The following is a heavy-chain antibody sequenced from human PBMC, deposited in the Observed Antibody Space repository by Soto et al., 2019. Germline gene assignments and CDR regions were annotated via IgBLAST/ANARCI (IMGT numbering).Heavy chain of an antibody. CDR2: ISSSSSTI. Sequence: PVGSQRLSCAASGFTFSSYSMNWVRQAPGKGLEWVSYISSSSSTIYYADSVKGRFTISRDNAKNSLYLQMNSLRAEDTAVYYCARDSYQLIFSGVSTHQMDVWGKGTTVTVS. CDR1: GFTFSSYS. V-gene: IGHV3-48*01. CDR3: ARDSYQLIFSGVSTHQMDV. D-gene: IGHD2-2*01. J-gene: IGHJ6*03.